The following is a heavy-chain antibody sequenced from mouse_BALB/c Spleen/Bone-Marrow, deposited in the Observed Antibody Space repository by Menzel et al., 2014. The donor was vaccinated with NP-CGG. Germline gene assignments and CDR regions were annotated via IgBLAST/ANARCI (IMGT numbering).Heavy chain of an antibody. Sequence: QVHVKQSGAELASPGASVTLSCKASGYAFTDHIMNWVKKRPGQGLEWIGRIYPVSGETNYNQKFMGKATFSVDRSSSTVYMVLNSLTSEDPAVYYCGRGNYGSSYAMDYWGQGTSVPVSS. CDR3: GRGNYGSSYAMDY. CDR1: GYAFTDHI. J-gene: IGHJ4*01. D-gene: IGHD1-1*01. CDR2: IYPVSGET. V-gene: IGHV1-11*01.